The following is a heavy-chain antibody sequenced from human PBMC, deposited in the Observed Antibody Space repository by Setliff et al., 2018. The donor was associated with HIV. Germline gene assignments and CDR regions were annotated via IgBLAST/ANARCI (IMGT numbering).Heavy chain of an antibody. CDR3: ARDGGTYAIGDAFDI. Sequence: SETLSLTCTVSGYPISSGYFWSWFRQAPGKGLEWIGNILHRGTTYYNPSLNSRVTMSVDTSKNQFSLELSSVTAADTAVYYCARDGGTYAIGDAFDIWGQGTMVTVSS. CDR1: GYPISSGYF. CDR2: ILHRGTT. V-gene: IGHV4-38-2*02. D-gene: IGHD3-16*01. J-gene: IGHJ3*02.